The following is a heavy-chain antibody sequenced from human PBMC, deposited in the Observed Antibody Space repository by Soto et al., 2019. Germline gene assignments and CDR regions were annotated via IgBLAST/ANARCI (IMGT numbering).Heavy chain of an antibody. CDR2: ISAYNGNT. J-gene: IGHJ5*01. CDR1: GYTFTSYG. Sequence: QVQLVQSGAEVKKPGASVKVSCKASGYTFTSYGISWVRQAPGQGLEWMGWISAYNGNTNYAQKLQGRVTMTTDTPTGTPYREWGSRRSDDTAVYYCAGGSGYYDSGAQGTLVTVSS. CDR3: AGGSGYYDS. D-gene: IGHD3-22*01. V-gene: IGHV1-18*04.